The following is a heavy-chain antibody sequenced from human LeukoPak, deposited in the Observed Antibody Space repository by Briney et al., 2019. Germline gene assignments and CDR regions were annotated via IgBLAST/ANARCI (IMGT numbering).Heavy chain of an antibody. CDR3: ARDYYDSWFDP. CDR2: IYYSGST. D-gene: IGHD3-22*01. V-gene: IGHV4-61*01. Sequence: SETLSLTCTVSGGSISSSSYYWSWIRQPPGKGLEWIGYIYYSGSTNYNPSLKSRVTISVDTSKNQFSLKLSSVTAADTAVYYCARDYYDSWFDPWGQGTLVTVSS. J-gene: IGHJ5*02. CDR1: GGSISSSSYY.